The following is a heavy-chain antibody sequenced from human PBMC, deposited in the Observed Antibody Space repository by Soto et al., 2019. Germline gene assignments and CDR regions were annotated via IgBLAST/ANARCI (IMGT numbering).Heavy chain of an antibody. Sequence: GGSLRLSCAASGFTFSSYEMNWVRQAPGKGLEWGSYISSSGRTIYYADSVKGRFTISRDNAKNSLYLQMNSLRAEDTAVYYCAREPYYYGMDVWGQGTTVTVSS. CDR2: ISSSGRTI. J-gene: IGHJ6*02. V-gene: IGHV3-48*03. CDR1: GFTFSSYE. CDR3: AREPYYYGMDV.